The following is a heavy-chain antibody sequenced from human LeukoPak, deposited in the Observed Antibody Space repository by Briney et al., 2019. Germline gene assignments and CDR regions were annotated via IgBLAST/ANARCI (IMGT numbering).Heavy chain of an antibody. CDR2: IYYSGST. CDR1: GYSISGAYY. Sequence: PSETLSLTCAVSGYSISGAYYWGWIRPPPGGGLEYIGYIYYSGSTNYNPSLKSRVTISVDTSKNQFSLKLNSVSAADTAVYFCARLSRLTLIRGVTGYHSLDVWGKGTKVTVSS. CDR3: ARLSRLTLIRGVTGYHSLDV. D-gene: IGHD3-10*01. V-gene: IGHV4-61*08. J-gene: IGHJ6*04.